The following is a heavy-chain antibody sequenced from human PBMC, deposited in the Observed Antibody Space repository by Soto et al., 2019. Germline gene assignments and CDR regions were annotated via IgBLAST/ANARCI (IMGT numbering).Heavy chain of an antibody. CDR3: ARDGSAAYYDYIWGSYRYFDY. Sequence: QVQLVQSGAEVKKPGASVKVSCKASGYTFTSYGISWVRQAPGQGLEWRGWISAYNGNTNYAQKLQGRVTMTTDTSTSTAYMELRSLRSDDTAVYYCARDGSAAYYDYIWGSYRYFDYWGQGTLVTVSS. J-gene: IGHJ4*02. CDR1: GYTFTSYG. CDR2: ISAYNGNT. V-gene: IGHV1-18*01. D-gene: IGHD3-16*02.